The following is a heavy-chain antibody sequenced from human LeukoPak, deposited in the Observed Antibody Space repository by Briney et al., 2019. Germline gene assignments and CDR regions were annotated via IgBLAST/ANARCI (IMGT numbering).Heavy chain of an antibody. J-gene: IGHJ6*02. Sequence: ASVKVSCKASGYTFTSSYMHWVRQAPGQGLEWMGIINPSGGTTSYAQKFQGRVTMTEDTSTDTAYMELSSLRSEDTAVYYCATAPLALVGANYYGMDVWGQGTTVTVSS. CDR2: INPSGGTT. D-gene: IGHD1-26*01. CDR3: ATAPLALVGANYYGMDV. V-gene: IGHV1-46*01. CDR1: GYTFTSSY.